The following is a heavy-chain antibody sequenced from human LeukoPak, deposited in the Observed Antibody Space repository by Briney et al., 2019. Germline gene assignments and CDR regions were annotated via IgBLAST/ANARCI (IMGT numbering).Heavy chain of an antibody. CDR2: IYYSGST. CDR3: ARSGSQGDLNYDFWSGYYTGTYYFDY. V-gene: IGHV4-59*01. D-gene: IGHD3-3*01. J-gene: IGHJ4*02. Sequence: TSETLSLTCTVSGGSISSYYWSWIRQPPGKGLEWIGYIYYSGSTNYNPSLKSRVTISVDTSKNQSSLKLSSVTAADTAVYYCARSGSQGDLNYDFWSGYYTGTYYFDYWGQGTLVTVSS. CDR1: GGSISSYY.